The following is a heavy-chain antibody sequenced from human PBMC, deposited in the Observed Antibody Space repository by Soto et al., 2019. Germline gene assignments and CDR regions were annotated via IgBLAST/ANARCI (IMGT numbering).Heavy chain of an antibody. CDR3: ARGDTYSSGWSFDY. CDR2: IYYSGGT. D-gene: IGHD6-19*01. Sequence: SETLSLTCTVSGGSISSYYWSWIRQPPGKGLEWIGYIYYSGGTNYNPSLKSRVTISVDTSKNQFSLKLSSVTAAVTAVYYCARGDTYSSGWSFDYWGQGTLVTVSS. J-gene: IGHJ4*02. CDR1: GGSISSYY. V-gene: IGHV4-59*01.